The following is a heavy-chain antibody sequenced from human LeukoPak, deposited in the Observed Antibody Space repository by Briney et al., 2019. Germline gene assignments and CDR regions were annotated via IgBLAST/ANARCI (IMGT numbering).Heavy chain of an antibody. J-gene: IGHJ4*02. D-gene: IGHD1-14*01. Sequence: GGSLRLSCVASGFTFSSYNMNWVRQAPGKGLEWVANTKKDGSEKYYVDSVKGRFTISSDNAKKSLYLQMNSLRAEDTAVYYCARDVMEQITEGSFDYWGQGTLVTVSS. CDR3: ARDVMEQITEGSFDY. CDR1: GFTFSSYN. V-gene: IGHV3-7*03. CDR2: TKKDGSEK.